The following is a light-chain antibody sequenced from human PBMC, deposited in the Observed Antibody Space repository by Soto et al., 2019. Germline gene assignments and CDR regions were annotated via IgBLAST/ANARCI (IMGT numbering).Light chain of an antibody. CDR2: LGS. CDR1: QSLLHSNGHNY. Sequence: DIVMTQSPLSLPVTPGEPGSISCRSSQSLLHSNGHNYLDWYLPKPGQSPQLLIYLGSNRASGVPDRVSGSGSGTDVTLKISRVEAEDGGVYYCMQARQTALTFGGGTKVDI. CDR3: MQARQTALT. V-gene: IGKV2-28*01. J-gene: IGKJ4*01.